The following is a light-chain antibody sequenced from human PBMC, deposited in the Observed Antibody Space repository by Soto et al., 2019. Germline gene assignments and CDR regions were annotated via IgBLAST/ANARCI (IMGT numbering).Light chain of an antibody. V-gene: IGLV2-11*01. CDR1: SSDVGGYNY. J-gene: IGLJ2*01. CDR3: CSYAGSYTVV. CDR2: DVS. Sequence: QSVLTQPRSVSGSPGQSVTISCTGTSSDVGGYNYVSWYQQHPGKAPKLKIYDVSKRPSGVPDRFSGSKSGNTASLTISGLQAEDEADYYCCSYAGSYTVVFGGGTKLTVL.